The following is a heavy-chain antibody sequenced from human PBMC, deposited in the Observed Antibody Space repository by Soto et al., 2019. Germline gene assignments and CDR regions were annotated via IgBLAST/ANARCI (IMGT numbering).Heavy chain of an antibody. V-gene: IGHV1-69*13. Sequence: SVKVSCNASGGTFSSYAISWVRQAPGQGLEWMGGIIPIFGTANYAQKFQGRVTITADESTSTAYMELSSLRSEDTAVYYCARIFGVVTLAYGMDVWGQGTTVTVSS. CDR1: GGTFSSYA. CDR2: IIPIFGTA. CDR3: ARIFGVVTLAYGMDV. J-gene: IGHJ6*02. D-gene: IGHD3-3*01.